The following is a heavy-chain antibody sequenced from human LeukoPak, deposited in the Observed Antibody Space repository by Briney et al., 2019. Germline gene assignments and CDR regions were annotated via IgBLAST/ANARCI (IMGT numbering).Heavy chain of an antibody. CDR3: ARVSGRSNSLLDQTKDAFDI. V-gene: IGHV3-30*04. CDR2: ISYDGSKK. D-gene: IGHD3/OR15-3a*01. J-gene: IGHJ3*02. Sequence: GGSLRLSCGDSGFTFRSYEMNWVRQAPGKGLEWVAGISYDGSKKYYADSVKGRFTISRDNSKNTLYLQMNSLRTEDTAVYYCARVSGRSNSLLDQTKDAFDIWGQGTMVTVSS. CDR1: GFTFRSYE.